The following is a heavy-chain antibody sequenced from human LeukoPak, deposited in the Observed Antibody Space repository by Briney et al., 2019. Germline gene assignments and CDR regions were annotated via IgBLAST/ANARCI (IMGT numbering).Heavy chain of an antibody. CDR1: GYTFTSYG. CDR2: ISAYNGNT. CDR3: ARMRYYYDSSGYPSDY. Sequence: ASVKVSCKASGYTFTSYGISWVRQAPGQGLEWVGWISAYNGNTNYAQKLQGRVTMTTDTSTSTAYMELRSLRSDDTAVYYCARMRYYYDSSGYPSDYWGQGTLVTVSS. J-gene: IGHJ4*02. D-gene: IGHD3-22*01. V-gene: IGHV1-18*01.